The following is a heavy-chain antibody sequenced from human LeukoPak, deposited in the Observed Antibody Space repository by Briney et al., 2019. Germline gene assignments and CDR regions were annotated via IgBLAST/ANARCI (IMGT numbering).Heavy chain of an antibody. CDR2: IYSGGDT. V-gene: IGHV3-66*01. Sequence: QPGGSLRLSCAASLFTGSRNHNSCVRQAPGKGLEWVSVIYSGGDTYYADSVKGRFTISRDTSKNTLYLQMKSLRVEDTTVYYWGRGIDAAGGTFDTWGQGTLVTVSS. CDR1: LFTGSRNH. J-gene: IGHJ5*02. D-gene: IGHD6-25*01. CDR3: GRGIDAAGGTFDT.